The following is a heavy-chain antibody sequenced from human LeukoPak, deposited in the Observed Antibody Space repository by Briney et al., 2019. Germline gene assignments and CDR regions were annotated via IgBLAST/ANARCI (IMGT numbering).Heavy chain of an antibody. V-gene: IGHV3-21*01. Sequence: GGSLRLSCAASGFTFSSYSMNWVRQAPGKGLELVSSISSRSTYIYYADSVKGRFTISRDNSKNTLYLQMNSLRAEDTAMYYCARRATTERGHSYGLDFWGQGTLVTVSS. D-gene: IGHD5-18*01. J-gene: IGHJ4*02. CDR3: ARRATTERGHSYGLDF. CDR2: ISSRSTYI. CDR1: GFTFSSYS.